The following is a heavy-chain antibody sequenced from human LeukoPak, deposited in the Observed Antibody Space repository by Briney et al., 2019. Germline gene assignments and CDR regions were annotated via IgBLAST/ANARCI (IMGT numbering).Heavy chain of an antibody. CDR1: GYSLSSSNW. Sequence: SETLSLTCAVSGYSLSSSNWWGWIRQPPGKGLEWIGYIYYSGSTYYNPSLKSRVTMSVDTSKNQFSLKLSSVTAVDTAVYYCASSVWFGELIYWGQGTLVTVSS. CDR3: ASSVWFGELIY. CDR2: IYYSGST. V-gene: IGHV4-28*01. D-gene: IGHD3-10*01. J-gene: IGHJ4*02.